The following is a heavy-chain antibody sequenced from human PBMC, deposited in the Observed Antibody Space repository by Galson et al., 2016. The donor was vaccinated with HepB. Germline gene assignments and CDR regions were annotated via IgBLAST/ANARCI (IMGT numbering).Heavy chain of an antibody. CDR1: GGSISSGDYH. Sequence: LSLTCTVSGGSISSGDYHWSWLRQHPGKGLEWIGCIQNSGNTYYNPSVQSRLIISVDTSKNQFSLKLSSVTAADTAVYYCARGLNIIGPWGQGTLVTVSS. V-gene: IGHV4-31*03. CDR3: ARGLNIIGP. CDR2: IQNSGNT. J-gene: IGHJ5*02. D-gene: IGHD2/OR15-2a*01.